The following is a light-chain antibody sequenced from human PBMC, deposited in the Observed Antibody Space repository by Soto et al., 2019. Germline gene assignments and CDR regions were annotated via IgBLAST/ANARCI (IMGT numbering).Light chain of an antibody. CDR3: CSYAGSQTWV. J-gene: IGLJ3*02. CDR2: DVS. Sequence: QSALTQPRSVSGSPGQSVTISCTGTSSDVGTYNYVSWYQQHPGKAPKLIIYDVSERPSGVPVRFSGSKSGNTASLTISGLQAEDETDYYCCSYAGSQTWVFGGGTQLTVL. V-gene: IGLV2-11*01. CDR1: SSDVGTYNY.